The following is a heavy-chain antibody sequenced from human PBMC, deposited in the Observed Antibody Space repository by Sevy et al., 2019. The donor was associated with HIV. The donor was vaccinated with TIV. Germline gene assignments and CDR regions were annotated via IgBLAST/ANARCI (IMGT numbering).Heavy chain of an antibody. D-gene: IGHD3-22*01. J-gene: IGHJ4*02. CDR2: IWNDGSNK. CDR3: GRGGDFNDRSAKRDFDY. V-gene: IGHV3-33*01. CDR1: GFTFSNYG. Sequence: GGSLRLSCAASGFTFSNYGMHWVRQAPGKGLEWVAVIWNDGSNKYYADSVKGRFTISRDNSKNTLYLQMNSLRVEDTAGYFCGRGGDFNDRSAKRDFDYWGQGTLVNVSS.